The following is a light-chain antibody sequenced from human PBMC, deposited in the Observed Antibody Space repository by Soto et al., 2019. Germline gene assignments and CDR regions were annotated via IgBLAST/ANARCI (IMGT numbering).Light chain of an antibody. J-gene: IGLJ1*01. CDR2: DVS. CDR1: SSDVGAYNY. CDR3: NSYTISSTYV. V-gene: IGLV2-14*01. Sequence: QSLLTQPASVSGSPGQSITISCTGTSSDVGAYNYVSWYQQHPGKAPKLIIYDVSNRPSGVSDRFSGSKSGNTASLTISGLRAEDEADYYCNSYTISSTYVFGTGTKVPVL.